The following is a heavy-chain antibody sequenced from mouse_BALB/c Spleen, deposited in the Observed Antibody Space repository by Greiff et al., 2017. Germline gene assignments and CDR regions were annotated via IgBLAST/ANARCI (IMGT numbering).Heavy chain of an antibody. CDR2: IDPENGNT. CDR3: ARGYYGSSSYYFDY. CDR1: GFNIKDYY. V-gene: IGHV14-1*02. J-gene: IGHJ2*01. D-gene: IGHD1-1*01. Sequence: VQLQQSGAELVRPGALVKLSCKASGFNIKDYYMHWVKQRPEQGLEWIGWIDPENGNTIYDPKFQGKASITADTSSNTAYLQLSSLTSEDTAVYYCARGYYGSSSYYFDYWGQGTTLTVSS.